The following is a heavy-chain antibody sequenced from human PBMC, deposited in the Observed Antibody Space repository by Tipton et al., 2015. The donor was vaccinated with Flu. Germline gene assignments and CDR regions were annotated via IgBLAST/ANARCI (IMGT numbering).Heavy chain of an antibody. J-gene: IGHJ5*02. D-gene: IGHD3-16*01. CDR1: GDSISNYY. CDR3: AKGGGWFDP. Sequence: TLSLTCTVSGDSISNYYWSWIRQPPGKGLEWIGYISYSGSTNYNPSLKSRVSISVDTSKNQFSLKLSSVTAADTAVYYCAKGGGWFDPGGQGTLVTVSS. V-gene: IGHV4-59*12. CDR2: ISYSGST.